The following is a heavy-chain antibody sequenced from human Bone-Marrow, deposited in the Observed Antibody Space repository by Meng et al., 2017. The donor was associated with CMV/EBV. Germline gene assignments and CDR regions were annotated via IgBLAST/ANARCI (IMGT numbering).Heavy chain of an antibody. J-gene: IGHJ4*02. D-gene: IGHD2-2*01. V-gene: IGHV3-7*01. CDR1: GFTFSNYW. Sequence: GESLKISCAASGFTFSNYWMSWVRQILGKGLEWVASIKQDGSERYCAGSLKGRCTISRDNANESLILQLNSLRAEDTAVYYCARDRFVVVPAATPYFDYWGQGLLVTVYS. CDR2: IKQDGSER. CDR3: ARDRFVVVPAATPYFDY.